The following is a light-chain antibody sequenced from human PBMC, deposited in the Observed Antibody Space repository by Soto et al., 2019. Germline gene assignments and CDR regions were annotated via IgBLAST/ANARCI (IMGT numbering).Light chain of an antibody. CDR3: QQYEDIALR. CDR2: DAS. CDR1: QDINNF. V-gene: IGKV1-33*01. Sequence: DIQMTQSPSSLSASVGDSVTISCQASQDINNFLNWYQHKPGKPPQLLIYDASTLEKGVPLRFSGAGSGADFSFTISNLQSEESTTYYGQQYEDIALRFGQGAKVDI. J-gene: IGKJ1*01.